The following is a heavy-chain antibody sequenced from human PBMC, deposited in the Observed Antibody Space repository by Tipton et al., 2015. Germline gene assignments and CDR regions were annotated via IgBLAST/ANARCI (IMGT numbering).Heavy chain of an antibody. CDR3: ARSGDTYSDY. D-gene: IGHD4-11*01. CDR1: GDSMTTGIYY. V-gene: IGHV4-31*03. Sequence: TLSLTCTVSGDSMTTGIYYWSWIRQHPGKSLEWIGYIYHSGITYYNPSLKSRLTISLDKSRSRFSLQLSSVTAADTAVYYCARSGDTYSDYWGQGTLVTVSS. CDR2: IYHSGIT. J-gene: IGHJ4*02.